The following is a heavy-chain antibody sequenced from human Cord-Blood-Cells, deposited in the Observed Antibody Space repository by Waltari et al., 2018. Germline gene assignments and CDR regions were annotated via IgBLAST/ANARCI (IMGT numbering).Heavy chain of an antibody. CDR3: AKDNPWLSSWYYYYGMDV. D-gene: IGHD6-13*01. CDR1: GFTFSSSG. Sequence: QVQLVESGGGVVQPGRYQRLSCAASGFTFSSSGMHWVRQAPGKGLEWVAVISYDGSNKYYADSVKGRFTISRDNSKNTLYLQMNSLRAEDTAVYYCAKDNPWLSSWYYYYGMDVWGQGTTVTVSS. CDR2: ISYDGSNK. V-gene: IGHV3-30*18. J-gene: IGHJ6*02.